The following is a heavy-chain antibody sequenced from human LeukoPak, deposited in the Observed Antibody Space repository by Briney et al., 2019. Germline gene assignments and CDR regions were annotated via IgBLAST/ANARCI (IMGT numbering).Heavy chain of an antibody. V-gene: IGHV3-21*04. Sequence: PGGSLRLSCAASGFTFSSYSMNWVRQAPGKGLEWVSSISSSSSYIYYADSVKGRFTISRDNAKNSLYLQMNSLRAEDTALYYCAKVTDTAMARHEYYFDYWGQGTLVTVSS. J-gene: IGHJ4*02. CDR2: ISSSSSYI. CDR1: GFTFSSYS. D-gene: IGHD5-18*01. CDR3: AKVTDTAMARHEYYFDY.